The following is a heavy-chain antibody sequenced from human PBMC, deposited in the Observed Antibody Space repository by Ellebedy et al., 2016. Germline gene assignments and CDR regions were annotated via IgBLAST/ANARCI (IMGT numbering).Heavy chain of an antibody. CDR2: IIPIFGTA. V-gene: IGHV1-69*13. Sequence: SVKVSXXASGGTFSSYAISWVRQAPGQGLEWMGGIIPIFGTANYAQKFQGRVTITADESTSTAYMELSSLRSEDTAVYYSARAVTTVTTLNWFDPWGQGTLVTVSS. CDR1: GGTFSSYA. J-gene: IGHJ5*02. D-gene: IGHD4-17*01. CDR3: ARAVTTVTTLNWFDP.